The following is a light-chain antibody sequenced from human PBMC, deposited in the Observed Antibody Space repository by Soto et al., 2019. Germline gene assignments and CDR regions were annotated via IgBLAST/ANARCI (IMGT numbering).Light chain of an antibody. Sequence: DIQMTQSPSTLSASVGDRVTITCRASQSISTWLAWYQQKPGKAPKLLIYKASSLEGGVPSRFSRSGSGTEFNITISSLQPDDFATYYCQQYNTYPLTFGGGTTVDIK. CDR1: QSISTW. J-gene: IGKJ4*01. V-gene: IGKV1-5*03. CDR2: KAS. CDR3: QQYNTYPLT.